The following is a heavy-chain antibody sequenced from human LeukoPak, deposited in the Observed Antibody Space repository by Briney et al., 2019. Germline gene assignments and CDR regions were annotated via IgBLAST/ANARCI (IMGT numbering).Heavy chain of an antibody. CDR3: AKVKGVASSDWYFDL. CDR1: GFTFSSYE. CDR2: ISSSGSTI. Sequence: PGGSLRLSCAASGFTFSSYEMNWVRQAPGKGLEWVSYISSSGSTIYYADSVKGRFTISRDNAKNSLYLQIHSLRAEDTAVYYCAKVKGVASSDWYFDLWGRGTLVTVSS. D-gene: IGHD3-10*01. V-gene: IGHV3-48*03. J-gene: IGHJ2*01.